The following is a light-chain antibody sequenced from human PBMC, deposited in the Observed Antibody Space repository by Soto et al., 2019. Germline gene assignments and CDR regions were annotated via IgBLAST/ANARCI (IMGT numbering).Light chain of an antibody. CDR1: SSDVGGYNY. J-gene: IGLJ3*02. CDR2: EVT. Sequence: QSALTQPASVSGSPGQSITISCTGTSSDVGGYNYVSWYQQHPGKAPKLMIFEVTRRPSGVPDRFSGSKSGNTAYLTVSGLRTEDEAHYYCCSYDVSNVVLFGGGTKVTVL. V-gene: IGLV2-8*01. CDR3: CSYDVSNVVL.